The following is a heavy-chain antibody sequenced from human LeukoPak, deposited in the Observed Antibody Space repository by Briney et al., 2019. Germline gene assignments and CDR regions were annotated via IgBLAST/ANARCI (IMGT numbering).Heavy chain of an antibody. D-gene: IGHD2-2*01. V-gene: IGHV4-59*01. CDR1: GGSISSYY. CDR2: ISYSGST. Sequence: SETLSLTCTVPGGSISSYYWSWIRQPPGKGLEWIGYISYSGSTNYNPSLRSRVTISVDTSKNQFSLNLSSVTAADTAVYYCARDLGYCSSMSCYAWFDPWGQGTLVTVSS. J-gene: IGHJ5*02. CDR3: ARDLGYCSSMSCYAWFDP.